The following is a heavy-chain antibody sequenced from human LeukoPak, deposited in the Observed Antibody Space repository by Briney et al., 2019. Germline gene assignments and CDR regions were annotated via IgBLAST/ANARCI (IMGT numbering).Heavy chain of an antibody. CDR1: GFTFSNYR. V-gene: IGHV3-30-3*01. D-gene: IGHD4-17*01. Sequence: PGGSLRLSCVASGFTFSNYRVHWVRQAPGKGLEWVAVIAYDGSNEYYADSVKGRFTISRDNSQNTLYLQMNSPRPEDTAVYYCATLDFGDYKVDYWGQGTLVTVSS. CDR3: ATLDFGDYKVDY. CDR2: IAYDGSNE. J-gene: IGHJ4*02.